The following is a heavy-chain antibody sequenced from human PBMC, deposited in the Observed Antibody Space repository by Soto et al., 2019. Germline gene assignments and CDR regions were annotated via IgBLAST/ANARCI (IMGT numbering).Heavy chain of an antibody. D-gene: IGHD6-13*01. CDR2: IYWDDDK. CDR3: AHSREQQLAPISWFDP. Sequence: SGPTLVNPTQTLTLTCTFSGFSLSTSGGGVGWIRQPPGKALEWLALIYWDDDKRYSPSLKSRLTITKDTSKNQVILTLTNMDPVDTATYYCAHSREQQLAPISWFDPWGQGTLVTVSS. V-gene: IGHV2-5*02. CDR1: GFSLSTSGGG. J-gene: IGHJ5*02.